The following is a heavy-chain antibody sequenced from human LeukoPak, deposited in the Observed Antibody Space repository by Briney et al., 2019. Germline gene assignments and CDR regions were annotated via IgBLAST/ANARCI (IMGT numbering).Heavy chain of an antibody. Sequence: PGGSLRLSCAASGFTISANFMSWVRQAPGKGLEWVSVMYSIGSTFYADSAKGRFTISRDGYKNTLDLQMDSLRVDDTAVYYCARDLSGYSFGFGGDLWGQGTLVTASS. J-gene: IGHJ4*02. CDR2: MYSIGST. CDR1: GFTISANF. V-gene: IGHV3-66*01. D-gene: IGHD6-13*01. CDR3: ARDLSGYSFGFGGDL.